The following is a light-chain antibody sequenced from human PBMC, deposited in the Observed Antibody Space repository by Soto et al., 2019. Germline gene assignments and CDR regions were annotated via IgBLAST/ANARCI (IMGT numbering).Light chain of an antibody. J-gene: IGKJ5*01. V-gene: IGKV3-15*01. CDR2: GAS. Sequence: EIVMTQSPATLSVSPGERATLSCRASQSVSSNLAWYRQKPGQAPRLLIYGASTRATGIPARFSGSGSGTDFTLTISSLQSEDFVVYYCHQYNNWPPSFGQGTRLEIK. CDR3: HQYNNWPPS. CDR1: QSVSSN.